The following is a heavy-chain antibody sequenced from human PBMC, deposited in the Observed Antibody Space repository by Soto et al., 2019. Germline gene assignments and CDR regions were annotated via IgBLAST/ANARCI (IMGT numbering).Heavy chain of an antibody. D-gene: IGHD3-9*01. CDR3: AKGEYFDYVLSFDS. Sequence: GGSLRLSCSASGFTFSGYVMNWVRQAPGKGLEWVSFISGSGGATYYADSVKGRFTISRDNSKNTLYLQMNSLRAEDTAAYYCAKGEYFDYVLSFDSWGQGTLVTVSS. CDR2: ISGSGGAT. V-gene: IGHV3-23*01. CDR1: GFTFSGYV. J-gene: IGHJ4*02.